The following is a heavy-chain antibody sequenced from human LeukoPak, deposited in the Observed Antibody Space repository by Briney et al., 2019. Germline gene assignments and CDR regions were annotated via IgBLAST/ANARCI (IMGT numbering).Heavy chain of an antibody. CDR1: GGSLSSHY. Sequence: PSETLSLTCIVSGGSLSSHYWSWIRQPPGKGLEWIGYIYYSGSSKYNPSLTSRVTISVDTSKNQFSLKLSSVTAADTAVYYCARLYDSSGYTNWLDPWGQGTLVTVSS. D-gene: IGHD3-22*01. CDR2: IYYSGSS. V-gene: IGHV4-59*11. J-gene: IGHJ5*02. CDR3: ARLYDSSGYTNWLDP.